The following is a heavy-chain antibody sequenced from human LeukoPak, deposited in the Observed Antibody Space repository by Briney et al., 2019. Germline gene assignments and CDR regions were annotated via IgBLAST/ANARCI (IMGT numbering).Heavy chain of an antibody. J-gene: IGHJ6*02. CDR1: GYTFTSYY. CDR2: INPSSGST. Sequence: ASVKVSCKASGYTFTSYYMHWVRQAPGQGLEWMGIINPSSGSTSYAQKFQGRVTMTRDTSTSTVYMELSSLRSEDTAVYYCAREGRSYFVSEFYYYYGMDVWGQGTAVTVSS. V-gene: IGHV1-46*01. D-gene: IGHD1-26*01. CDR3: AREGRSYFVSEFYYYYGMDV.